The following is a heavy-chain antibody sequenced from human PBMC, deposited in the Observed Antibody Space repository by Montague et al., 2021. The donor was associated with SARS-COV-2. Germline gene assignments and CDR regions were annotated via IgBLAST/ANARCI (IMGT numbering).Heavy chain of an antibody. J-gene: IGHJ5*02. CDR3: AHSRDIYDIWSCYYNSEKYDAVNCFDP. CDR1: GFSLSTTGVG. Sequence: PALVKPTQTLTLTCTFSGFSLSTTGVGVGWIRQPPGKALEWLALIYWDDDKRYSPSLKTRLAITKDTSKNQVVLTMTNMDPVDTATYYCAHSRDIYDIWSCYYNSEKYDAVNCFDPWGQGTLVTVSS. D-gene: IGHD3-3*01. CDR2: IYWDDDK. V-gene: IGHV2-5*02.